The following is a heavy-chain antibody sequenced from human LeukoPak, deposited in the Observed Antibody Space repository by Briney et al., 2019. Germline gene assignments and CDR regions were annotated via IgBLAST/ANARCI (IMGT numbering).Heavy chain of an antibody. Sequence: GGSLRLSCAASGFTSSSYAMGWVRQAPGKGLEWASAISGSGGSTYYADSVKGRFTISRDNSKNTLYLQMNSLRAEDTAVYYCATATGDWFDPWGQGTLVTVSS. D-gene: IGHD4-17*01. J-gene: IGHJ5*02. CDR3: ATATGDWFDP. V-gene: IGHV3-23*01. CDR2: ISGSGGST. CDR1: GFTSSSYA.